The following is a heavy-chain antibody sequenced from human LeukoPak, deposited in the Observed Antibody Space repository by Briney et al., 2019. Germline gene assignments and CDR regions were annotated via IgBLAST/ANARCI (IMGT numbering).Heavy chain of an antibody. D-gene: IGHD3-9*01. V-gene: IGHV1-2*02. CDR2: INPNSGGT. Sequence: ASVKVSCKASGYTFTGYYMHWVRQAPGQGLEWMGWINPNSGGTNYAQKFQGRVTMTRDTSISTAYMELSRLRSDDTAVYYCARGSPVVAYYDILTGPSDYWGQGTLVTVSS. CDR1: GYTFTGYY. J-gene: IGHJ4*02. CDR3: ARGSPVVAYYDILTGPSDY.